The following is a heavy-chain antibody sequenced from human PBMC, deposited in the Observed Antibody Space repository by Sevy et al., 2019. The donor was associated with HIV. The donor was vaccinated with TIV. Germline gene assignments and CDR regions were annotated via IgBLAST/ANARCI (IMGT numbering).Heavy chain of an antibody. CDR2: MNPNSGNT. D-gene: IGHD3-3*01. J-gene: IGHJ6*02. CDR3: ARYYDFWSGYPGLYYYYGMDV. CDR1: GYTFTSYD. Sequence: ASLKVSCKASGYTFTSYDINWVRQATGQGLEWMGWMNPNSGNTGYAQKFQGRVTMTRNTSISTAYMELSSLRSEDTAVYYCARYYDFWSGYPGLYYYYGMDVWGQGTTVTVSS. V-gene: IGHV1-8*01.